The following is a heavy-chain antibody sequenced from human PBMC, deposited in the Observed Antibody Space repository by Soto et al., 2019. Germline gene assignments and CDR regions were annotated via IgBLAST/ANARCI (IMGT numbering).Heavy chain of an antibody. CDR3: ARDPLYDILTGYYVHYYGMDV. CDR1: GYTFTGYY. CDR2: INPNSGGT. J-gene: IGHJ6*02. D-gene: IGHD3-9*01. Sequence: EASVKVSCKASGYTFTGYYMHWVRQAPGQGLEWMGWINPNSGGTNYAQKFQGRVTMTRDTSISTAYMELSRLRSDDTAVYYCARDPLYDILTGYYVHYYGMDVWGQGTTVTVSS. V-gene: IGHV1-2*02.